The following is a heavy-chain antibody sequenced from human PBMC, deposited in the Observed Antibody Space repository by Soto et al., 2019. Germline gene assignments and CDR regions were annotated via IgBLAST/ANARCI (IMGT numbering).Heavy chain of an antibody. D-gene: IGHD2-2*01. Sequence: GGSLRLSCAASGFTFSSYAMSWVRQAPGKGLEWVSAISGSGGSTYYADSVKGRFTISRDNSKNTVYLQMNSLRAEDTAVYYCAKVVVGYCSSTSCRSMDVWGKGTTVTVSS. CDR3: AKVVVGYCSSTSCRSMDV. CDR2: ISGSGGST. J-gene: IGHJ6*04. V-gene: IGHV3-23*01. CDR1: GFTFSSYA.